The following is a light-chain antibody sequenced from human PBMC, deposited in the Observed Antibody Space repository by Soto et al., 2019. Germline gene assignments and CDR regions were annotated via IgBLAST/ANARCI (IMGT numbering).Light chain of an antibody. CDR2: KAS. CDR3: QHYNSYPWT. CDR1: QSISSW. Sequence: DIQMTQSPSTLSASVGDRVTITCRASQSISSWLAWYQQKPGKAPKRLIYKASSLESGVPSRCSGSGSGTEFTLTISSLQTDDFATFYCQHYNSYPWTFGQGTKVEIK. V-gene: IGKV1-5*03. J-gene: IGKJ1*01.